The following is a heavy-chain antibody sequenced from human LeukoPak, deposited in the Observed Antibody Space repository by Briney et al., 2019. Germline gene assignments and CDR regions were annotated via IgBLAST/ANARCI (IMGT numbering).Heavy chain of an antibody. CDR1: GGSISSGDYY. V-gene: IGHV4-30-4*01. J-gene: IGHJ4*02. CDR2: IYYSGST. CDR3: ARARYGSGSYFFDY. D-gene: IGHD3-10*01. Sequence: PSQTPSLTCTVSGGSISSGDYYWSWIRQPPGKGLEWIGYIYYSGSTYYNPSLKSRVTISVDTSKNQFSLKLSSVTAAETAVYYCARARYGSGSYFFDYWGQGTLVTVSS.